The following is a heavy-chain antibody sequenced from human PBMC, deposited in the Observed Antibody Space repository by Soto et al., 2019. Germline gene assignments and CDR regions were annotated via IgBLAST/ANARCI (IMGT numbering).Heavy chain of an antibody. CDR1: GYTFTGYY. J-gene: IGHJ6*02. V-gene: IGHV1-2*04. CDR3: ARGGIIVVVPAAIAGDGMDV. Sequence: ASVKASCKASGYTFTGYYMHWVRQAPGQGLEWMGWINPNSGGTNYAQKFQGWVTMTRDTSISTAYMELSRLRSDDTAVYYCARGGIIVVVPAAIAGDGMDVWGQGTTVTVSS. CDR2: INPNSGGT. D-gene: IGHD2-2*01.